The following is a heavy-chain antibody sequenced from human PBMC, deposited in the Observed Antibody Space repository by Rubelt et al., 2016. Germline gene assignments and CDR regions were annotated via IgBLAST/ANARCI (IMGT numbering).Heavy chain of an antibody. Sequence: QVQLQESGPGLVKPSETLSLTCTVSGGSISSYYWSWIRQPPGKGLAWIGYIYYSGSTYYNPSLKSRVTISVDTSKNQFSLKLSSVTAADTAVYDCARSATDSSGSRSPWNWFDHWGQGTLVTVSS. J-gene: IGHJ5*02. CDR2: IYYSGST. V-gene: IGHV4-59*12. CDR1: GGSISSYY. D-gene: IGHD6-19*01. CDR3: ARSATDSSGSRSPWNWFDH.